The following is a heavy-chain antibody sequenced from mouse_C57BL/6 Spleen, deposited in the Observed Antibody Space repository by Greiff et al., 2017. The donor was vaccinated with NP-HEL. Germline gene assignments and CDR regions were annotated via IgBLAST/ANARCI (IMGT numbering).Heavy chain of an antibody. D-gene: IGHD1-1*01. CDR2: INPNYGTT. J-gene: IGHJ1*03. V-gene: IGHV1-39*01. CDR3: AALYYYGSSRYFDV. CDR1: GYSFTDYN. Sequence: VHVKQSGPELVKPGASVKISCKASGYSFTDYNMNWVKQSNGKSLEWIGVINPNYGTTSYNQKFKGKATLTVDQSSSTAYMQLNSLTSEDSAVYYCAALYYYGSSRYFDVWGTGTTVTVSS.